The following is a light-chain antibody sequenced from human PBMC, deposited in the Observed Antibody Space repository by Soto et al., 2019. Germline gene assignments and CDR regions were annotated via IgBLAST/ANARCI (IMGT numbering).Light chain of an antibody. J-gene: IGLJ2*01. Sequence: QSALTQPPSASGSPGQSVTISCTGTTSDVGAYDHVSWYQQHPGRAPKLVIYEVNKRPSGVPDRFSGSKSGNTASLTVSGLQAEDEDDYYCCSYAGNNNFEFGGGTKLTVL. CDR1: TSDVGAYDH. CDR3: CSYAGNNNFE. V-gene: IGLV2-8*01. CDR2: EVN.